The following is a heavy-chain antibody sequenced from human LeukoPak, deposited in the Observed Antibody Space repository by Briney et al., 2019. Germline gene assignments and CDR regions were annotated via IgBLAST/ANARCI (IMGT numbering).Heavy chain of an antibody. CDR3: ARTGRYGDGSYHDAFDI. CDR2: IYYSGST. V-gene: IGHV4-39*07. J-gene: IGHJ3*02. Sequence: SETLSLTCTVSGGSISSSSYYWGWIRQPPGKGLEWIGSIYYSGSTYYNPSLKSRVTISVDTSKNQFSLKLSSVTAADTAVYYCARTGRYGDGSYHDAFDIWGQGTMVTVSS. CDR1: GGSISSSSYY. D-gene: IGHD3-10*01.